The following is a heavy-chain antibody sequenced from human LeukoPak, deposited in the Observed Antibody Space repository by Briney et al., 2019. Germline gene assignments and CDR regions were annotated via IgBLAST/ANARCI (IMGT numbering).Heavy chain of an antibody. CDR1: GFAFSSYS. CDR2: ISSSSSYI. D-gene: IGHD3-22*01. J-gene: IGHJ4*02. V-gene: IGHV3-21*01. CDR3: ARDLMDYYDSSGYYYDG. Sequence: GGSLRLSCAASGFAFSSYSMNWVRQAPGKGLEWVSSISSSSSYIYYADSVKGRFTISRDNAKNSLYLQMNSLRAEDTAVYYCARDLMDYYDSSGYYYDGWGQGTLVTVSS.